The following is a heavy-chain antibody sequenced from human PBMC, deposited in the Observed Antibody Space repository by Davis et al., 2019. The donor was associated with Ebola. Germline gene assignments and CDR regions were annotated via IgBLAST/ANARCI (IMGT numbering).Heavy chain of an antibody. V-gene: IGHV4-4*08. CDR3: ARDRHDSSAYGF. J-gene: IGHJ4*02. Sequence: SETLSFTCTVSGGSISSHYWSWIRQPPGKGLEWIGYVYITGNTNYNPSLKSRVTISVATTKNQFSLRLTSVTAADTGIYFCARDRHDSSAYGFWGQGTLVTVSS. CDR2: VYITGNT. CDR1: GGSISSHY. D-gene: IGHD3-22*01.